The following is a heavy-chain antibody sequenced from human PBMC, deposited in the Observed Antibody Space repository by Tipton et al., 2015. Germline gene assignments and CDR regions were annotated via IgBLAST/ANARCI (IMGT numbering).Heavy chain of an antibody. D-gene: IGHD5-12*01. Sequence: QSGPEVKKPGASVKISCKGSGYSFTSYSIHWVRQALGQGFEWMGMINSSGGGTEYAQKFQGRVTMTRDTSTGTVYMELRSLRSDDTAVYYCARDQDIVPAIPDAFDIWGQGTLVTVSS. V-gene: IGHV1-46*01. J-gene: IGHJ3*02. CDR2: INSSGGGT. CDR1: GYSFTSYS. CDR3: ARDQDIVPAIPDAFDI.